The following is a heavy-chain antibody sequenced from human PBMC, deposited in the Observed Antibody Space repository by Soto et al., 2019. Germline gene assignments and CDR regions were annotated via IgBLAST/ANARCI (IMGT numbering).Heavy chain of an antibody. CDR3: ARVLVDGNYYYGMDV. V-gene: IGHV4-59*01. J-gene: IGHJ6*02. D-gene: IGHD2-8*01. CDR2: IIYSGST. CDR1: GGSFGNYY. Sequence: SETLSLTCTVSGGSFGNYYWNWVRQPPGKGLEWIGDIIYSGSTNYSPSLKSRVTLLVDTSKNQFSLKLSSVTAADTAVYYCARVLVDGNYYYGMDVWGQGTTVTVSS.